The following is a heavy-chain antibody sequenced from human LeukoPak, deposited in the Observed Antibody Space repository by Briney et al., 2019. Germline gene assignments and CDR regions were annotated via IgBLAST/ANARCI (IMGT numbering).Heavy chain of an antibody. V-gene: IGHV3-7*01. Sequence: GGSLRLSCAASGFTFRTYWMSWVRQAPGKGLEWVANIKQDGNEKYYVDSVKGRFTISRDNAKNSLDLQMNSLRAEDTAVYYCARDTLGEGEDANYAVFDYWGQGTPVTVSS. CDR2: IKQDGNEK. D-gene: IGHD4/OR15-4a*01. CDR3: ARDTLGEGEDANYAVFDY. CDR1: GFTFRTYW. J-gene: IGHJ4*02.